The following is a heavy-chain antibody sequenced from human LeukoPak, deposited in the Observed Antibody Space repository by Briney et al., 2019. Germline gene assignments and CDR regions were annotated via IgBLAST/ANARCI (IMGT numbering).Heavy chain of an antibody. CDR2: IIPIFGTA. Sequence: ASVKVSCKASGYTFTSYAISWVQQAPGQGLEWMGGIIPIFGTANYAQKFQGRVTITADESTSTAYMELSSLRSEDTAVYYCAKYYYDSSGYAGFDYWGQGTLVTVSS. V-gene: IGHV1-69*13. D-gene: IGHD3-22*01. CDR1: GYTFTSYA. CDR3: AKYYYDSSGYAGFDY. J-gene: IGHJ4*02.